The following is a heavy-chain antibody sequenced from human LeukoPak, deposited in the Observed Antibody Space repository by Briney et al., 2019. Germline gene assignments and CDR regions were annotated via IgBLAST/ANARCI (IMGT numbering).Heavy chain of an antibody. D-gene: IGHD3-22*01. CDR3: AREGQYYYDSSGYYYEDY. V-gene: IGHV3-30*03. Sequence: GGSLRLSCAASGFTFSSFGMPWVRQAPGKGLEWVAVISFDGIQKYYPDSVRGRFTISRDNAKNSLYLQMNSLRAEDTAVYYCAREGQYYYDSSGYYYEDYWGQGTLVTVSS. CDR1: GFTFSSFG. J-gene: IGHJ4*02. CDR2: ISFDGIQK.